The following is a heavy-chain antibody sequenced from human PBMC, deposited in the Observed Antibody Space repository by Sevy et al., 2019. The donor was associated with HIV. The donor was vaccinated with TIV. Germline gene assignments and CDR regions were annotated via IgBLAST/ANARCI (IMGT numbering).Heavy chain of an antibody. CDR2: IAYDGSNK. Sequence: AGSLRLSCAASGFTFSSYGMHWVHQAPGKELEWVAVIAYDGSNKYYADSVKGRFTISRDNSKNTLYLQMNSLRAEDTAVYYCAEVARGIAAAGSSKGGDHLNFYYFDYWGQGTLVTVSS. CDR1: GFTFSSYG. D-gene: IGHD6-13*01. J-gene: IGHJ4*02. CDR3: AEVARGIAAAGSSKGGDHLNFYYFDY. V-gene: IGHV3-30*18.